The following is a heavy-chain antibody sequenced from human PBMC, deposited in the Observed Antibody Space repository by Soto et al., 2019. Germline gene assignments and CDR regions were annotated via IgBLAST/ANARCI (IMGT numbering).Heavy chain of an antibody. V-gene: IGHV4-39*01. J-gene: IGHJ4*02. Sequence: QLQLQESGPGLVKSSETLSLTCTVSGGSIYSIYYYWGWIRQPPGKGLEWIGNIYYNGSTYYNPSLKSRVTIXXXXXXXXXXXXXXXXXXXXXXXXXXARRSVXXXYNYWGQGTLVTVSS. D-gene: IGHD1-26*01. CDR3: ARRSVXXXYNY. CDR1: GGSIYSIYYY. CDR2: IYYNGST.